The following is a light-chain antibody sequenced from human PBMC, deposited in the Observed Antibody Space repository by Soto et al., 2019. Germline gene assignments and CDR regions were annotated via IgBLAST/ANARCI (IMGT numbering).Light chain of an antibody. J-gene: IGLJ1*01. Sequence: QSVLTQPASVSGSPGQSITISCTGTTSDIGGFNYVSWYQQYPGEAPKLILYEVNIRPSGVSNRFSGSKSGDTASLTISGLQAAEEADFYCSSYTTSDTNVFGSGTKLTVL. V-gene: IGLV2-14*01. CDR2: EVN. CDR1: TSDIGGFNY. CDR3: SSYTTSDTNV.